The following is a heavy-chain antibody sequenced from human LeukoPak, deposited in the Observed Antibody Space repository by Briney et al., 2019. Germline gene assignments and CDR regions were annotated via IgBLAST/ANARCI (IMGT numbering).Heavy chain of an antibody. D-gene: IGHD6-13*01. CDR1: GGSISSSSYY. Sequence: SETLSLTCTVSGGSISSSSYYWGWIRQPPGKGLEWIGSIYYSGSTYYNPSLKSRVTISVDTSKNQFSLKLSSVTAADTAVYYCARGGSSSWYPDFDYWGQGTLVTVSS. CDR2: IYYSGST. CDR3: ARGGSSSWYPDFDY. V-gene: IGHV4-39*07. J-gene: IGHJ4*02.